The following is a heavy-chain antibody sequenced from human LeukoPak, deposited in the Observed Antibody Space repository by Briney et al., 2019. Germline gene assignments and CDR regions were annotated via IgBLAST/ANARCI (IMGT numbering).Heavy chain of an antibody. CDR2: INWNGGST. CDR1: GFTFSSYA. Sequence: GGSLRLSCAASGFTFSSYAMSWVRQAPGKGLEWVSGINWNGGSTGYADSVKGRFTISRDNAKNSLYLQMNSLRAEDTALYHCARLRRNYYDSSGDDAFDIWGQGTMVTVSS. D-gene: IGHD3-22*01. J-gene: IGHJ3*02. CDR3: ARLRRNYYDSSGDDAFDI. V-gene: IGHV3-20*01.